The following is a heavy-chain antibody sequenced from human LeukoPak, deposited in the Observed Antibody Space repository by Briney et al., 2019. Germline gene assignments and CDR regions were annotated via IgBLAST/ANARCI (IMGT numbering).Heavy chain of an antibody. J-gene: IGHJ4*02. V-gene: IGHV1-18*01. CDR3: ARVGIEIGSGYFLDY. CDR1: GYTFTSYG. D-gene: IGHD3-22*01. Sequence: ASVKVSCKASGYTFTSYGISWVRQAPGQGLEWMGWISAYNGNTNYAQKLQGRVTMTTDTSTSTAYMEPRSLRSDDTAVYYCARVGIEIGSGYFLDYWGQGTLVTVSS. CDR2: ISAYNGNT.